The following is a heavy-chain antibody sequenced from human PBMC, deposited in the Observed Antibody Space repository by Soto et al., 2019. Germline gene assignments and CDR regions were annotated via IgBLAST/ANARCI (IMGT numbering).Heavy chain of an antibody. CDR2: IYYNGSA. V-gene: IGHV4-59*01. CDR1: GASLSLLY. Sequence: SETLSLTCTVSGASLSLLYWSWVRQSPGKGLEWIGYIYYNGSATYNPSFRSRVTIAIDTSKSQFSLRLTSVTAADTAVYYCATYRKFFQIWGQGTKVTVSS. CDR3: ATYRKFFQI. J-gene: IGHJ3*02.